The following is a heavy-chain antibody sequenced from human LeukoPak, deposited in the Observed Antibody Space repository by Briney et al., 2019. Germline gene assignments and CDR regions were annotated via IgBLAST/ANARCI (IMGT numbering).Heavy chain of an antibody. D-gene: IGHD3-9*01. CDR2: ITGSGGTT. V-gene: IGHV3-23*01. CDR3: AKWGDYDILTGYYDPDY. CDR1: GFTFKNYA. J-gene: IGHJ4*02. Sequence: GRSLRLSCAASGFTFKNYAMSWVRQAPGKGLEWVSAITGSGGTTFYADSVKGRFTISRDNSKNTLYLQMNSLRAEDTAVYYCAKWGDYDILTGYYDPDYWGQGTLVTVSS.